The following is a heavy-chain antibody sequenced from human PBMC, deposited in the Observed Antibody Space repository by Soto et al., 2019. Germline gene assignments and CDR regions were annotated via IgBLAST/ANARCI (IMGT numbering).Heavy chain of an antibody. CDR1: GFTSRSYR. V-gene: IGHV3-21*01. J-gene: IGHJ4*02. CDR3: ARGQILWFGELSEQDFFDY. D-gene: IGHD3-10*01. CDR2: ISSSSSYI. Sequence: PGGSLRLSWAASGFTSRSYRINWFRQPPGKGLEGVSSISSSSSYIYYADSVKGRFTISRDNAKNSLYLQMNSLRAEDTAVYYCARGQILWFGELSEQDFFDYWGQGSLVPGSS.